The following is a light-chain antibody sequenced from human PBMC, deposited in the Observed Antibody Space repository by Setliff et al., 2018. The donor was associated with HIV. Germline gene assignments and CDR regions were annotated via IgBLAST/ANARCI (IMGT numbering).Light chain of an antibody. J-gene: IGLJ1*01. CDR1: SSDVGGYKY. CDR2: EVS. V-gene: IGLV2-14*01. CDR3: SSYSSGNTLV. Sequence: QSVLTQPASVSGSPGQSITISCTGTSSDVGGYKYVYWYQQHPGKAPKLMIYEVSNRPSGISNRFSGSKSGNTASLTISGLQAEDEADYYCSSYSSGNTLVFGTGTKVTVL.